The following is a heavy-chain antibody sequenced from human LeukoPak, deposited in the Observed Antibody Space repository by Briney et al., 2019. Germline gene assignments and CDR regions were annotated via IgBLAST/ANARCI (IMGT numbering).Heavy chain of an antibody. CDR1: GGSISSHY. V-gene: IGHV4-4*07. Sequence: PSETLSLTCTVSGGSISSHYWSWIRQPARKGLEWIGRIYTSWSTNYNPPLKSRVTMSVDTSKNQFSLKLSSVTAADTAVYYCARDRGYSYAFDYWGQGTLVTVSS. J-gene: IGHJ4*02. D-gene: IGHD5-18*01. CDR2: IYTSWST. CDR3: ARDRGYSYAFDY.